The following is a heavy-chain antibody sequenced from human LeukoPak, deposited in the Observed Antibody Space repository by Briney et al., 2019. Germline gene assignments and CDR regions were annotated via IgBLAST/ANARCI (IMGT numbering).Heavy chain of an antibody. V-gene: IGHV3-74*01. J-gene: IGHJ4*02. CDR1: GNYW. Sequence: GGSLRLSCAASGNYWMHWVRQAPGKGLVWVSHINSDGSWTSYADSVKGRFTISKDNAKNTVYLQMNSLRAEDTAVYYCVSFYETYWGRGTLVTASS. CDR3: VSFYETY. CDR2: INSDGSWT. D-gene: IGHD2/OR15-2a*01.